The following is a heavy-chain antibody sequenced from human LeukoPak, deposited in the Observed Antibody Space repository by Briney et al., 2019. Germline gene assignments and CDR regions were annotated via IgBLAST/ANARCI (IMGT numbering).Heavy chain of an antibody. CDR1: GFTFSSYA. V-gene: IGHV3-23*01. Sequence: PGGSLRLSCVASGFTFSSYAMSWDRQAPGKGLEWVSAISGSGGSTYYADPVKGRFTISRDNSKNTLYLQMNSLRAEDTAVYYCAKLSYCSSTSCLDYWGQGTLVTVSS. D-gene: IGHD2-2*01. CDR3: AKLSYCSSTSCLDY. CDR2: ISGSGGST. J-gene: IGHJ4*02.